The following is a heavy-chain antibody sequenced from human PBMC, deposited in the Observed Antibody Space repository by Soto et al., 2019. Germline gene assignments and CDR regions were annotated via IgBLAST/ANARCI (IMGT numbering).Heavy chain of an antibody. J-gene: IGHJ4*01. V-gene: IGHV3-30*18. CDR2: ISYDGSNK. CDR1: GFTFSSYV. Sequence: GGSLRLSCAASGFTFSSYVMHWVRQAPGKGLEWVAVISYDGSNKYYADSVKGRSTISRDNSKNSLYLQVNSLRPEDTAVYYCAKGSSIAAPSDYWGQGTLVTVSS. CDR3: AKGSSIAAPSDY. D-gene: IGHD6-6*01.